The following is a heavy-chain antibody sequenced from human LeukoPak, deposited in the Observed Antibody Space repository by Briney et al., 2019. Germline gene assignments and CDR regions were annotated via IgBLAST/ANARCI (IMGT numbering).Heavy chain of an antibody. J-gene: IGHJ4*02. D-gene: IGHD3-16*02. CDR3: ARVSGIMISLGGVISYFDY. CDR2: INHSGDT. CDR1: GGSFNDSY. V-gene: IGHV4-34*01. Sequence: SETLSLTCTLYGGSFNDSYWTWIRQPPGKGLEWIGEINHSGDTDYNPALRSRVTISVDPSKNQLSLQLRSMTAADTGVYYCARVSGIMISLGGVISYFDYWGQGTLVTVSS.